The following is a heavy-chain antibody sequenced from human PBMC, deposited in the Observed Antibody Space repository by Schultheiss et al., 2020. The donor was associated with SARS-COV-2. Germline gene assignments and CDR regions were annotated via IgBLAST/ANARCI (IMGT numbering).Heavy chain of an antibody. V-gene: IGHV1-2*06. CDR1: GYTFTGYY. Sequence: ASVKVSCKASGYTFTGYYMHWVRQAPGQGLEWMGRINPNSGGTNYAQKFQGRVTMTTDTSTSTAYMELRSLRSDDTAVYYCARSAGIDWYFDLWGRGTLVTVSS. CDR3: ARSAGIDWYFDL. CDR2: INPNSGGT. J-gene: IGHJ2*01. D-gene: IGHD6-13*01.